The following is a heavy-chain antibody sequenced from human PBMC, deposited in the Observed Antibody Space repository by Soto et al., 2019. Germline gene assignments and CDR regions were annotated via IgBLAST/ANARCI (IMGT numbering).Heavy chain of an antibody. CDR3: ARSVFP. Sequence: SETLSLTCTVSGDSVSSGSYYWGWIRQPPGKGLEWIGYIYYSGSTNYDPSLKSRVTISIDTSKNQFSLKLNSVTAADTAVYYCARSVFPWGQGTLVTLSS. CDR2: IYYSGST. V-gene: IGHV4-61*01. J-gene: IGHJ5*02. CDR1: GDSVSSGSYY.